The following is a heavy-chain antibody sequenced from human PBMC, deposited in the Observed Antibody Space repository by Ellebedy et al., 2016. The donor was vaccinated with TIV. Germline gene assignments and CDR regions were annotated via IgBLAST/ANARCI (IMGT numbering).Heavy chain of an antibody. CDR2: ITSDGTST. CDR3: ARVGSICRGGICHPVGYFDY. V-gene: IGHV3-74*03. CDR1: GFTFTSYW. D-gene: IGHD2-15*01. Sequence: GESLKISCEASGFTFTSYWMHWVRQAPGKALEWVSCITSDGTSTTYADSVNGRFTVSRDNTRNALYLQMNSLRAEDTAVYYCARVGSICRGGICHPVGYFDYWGPGNLVTVSS. J-gene: IGHJ4*02.